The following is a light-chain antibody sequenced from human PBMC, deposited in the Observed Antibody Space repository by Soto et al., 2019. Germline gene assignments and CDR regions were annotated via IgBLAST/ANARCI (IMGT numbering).Light chain of an antibody. CDR3: QQYNDWPLFT. J-gene: IGKJ3*01. CDR2: GTS. CDR1: QSVAGN. V-gene: IGKV3-15*01. Sequence: EIVMTQSPATLSVSPGERATLSCRASQSVAGNLAWYQQIPGQAPRLLIYGTSTRATGIPARFSGSGTGTEFTLTITSLKSEDFAVYYCQQYNDWPLFTFGPGTKVDIK.